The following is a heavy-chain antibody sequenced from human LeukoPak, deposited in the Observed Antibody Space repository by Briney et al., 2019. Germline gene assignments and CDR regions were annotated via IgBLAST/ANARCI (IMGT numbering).Heavy chain of an antibody. D-gene: IGHD1-7*01. CDR2: IKQDGSEK. CDR1: GFTFSSYW. Sequence: GGSLRLSCAASGFTFSSYWMSWVRQAPGKGLEWVANIKQDGSEKYYVDSVKGRFTISRDNSENTLYLQMNSLRAEDTAVYYCAKDHGNYAYYNWFDPWGQGTLVTVSS. J-gene: IGHJ5*02. CDR3: AKDHGNYAYYNWFDP. V-gene: IGHV3-7*03.